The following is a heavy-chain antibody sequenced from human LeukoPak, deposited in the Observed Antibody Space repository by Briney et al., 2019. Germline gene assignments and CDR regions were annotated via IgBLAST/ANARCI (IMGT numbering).Heavy chain of an antibody. Sequence: PSETLSLTCTVSGGSISSYYWSWIRQPPGKGLEWLGYSYYGGSTYYNPSLKSRVTISVDRSKNQFSLKLSSVTAADTAVYYCARASDGDTYYDFWSGYSSYNWFDPWGQGTLVTVSS. CDR3: ARASDGDTYYDFWSGYSSYNWFDP. V-gene: IGHV4-59*12. D-gene: IGHD3-3*01. CDR1: GGSISSYY. CDR2: SYYGGST. J-gene: IGHJ5*02.